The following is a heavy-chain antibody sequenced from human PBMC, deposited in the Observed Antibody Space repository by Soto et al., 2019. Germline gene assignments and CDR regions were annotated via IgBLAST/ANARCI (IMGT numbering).Heavy chain of an antibody. CDR3: ARDKGRSPLDY. Sequence: EVQLVESGGGLVQPGGSLRLSCAASGFTFSSYSMNWVRQAPGKGLEWVSSISSSSSTIYYADSVKGRFTISRDNAKNPLYLQMNSLRAEDTAVYYCARDKGRSPLDYWGQGTLVTVSS. J-gene: IGHJ4*02. D-gene: IGHD2-15*01. V-gene: IGHV3-48*01. CDR2: ISSSSSTI. CDR1: GFTFSSYS.